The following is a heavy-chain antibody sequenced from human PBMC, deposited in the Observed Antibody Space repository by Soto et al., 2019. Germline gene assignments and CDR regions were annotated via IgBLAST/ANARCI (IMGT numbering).Heavy chain of an antibody. J-gene: IGHJ6*02. CDR3: VTTVSYYYGMDV. Sequence: SGPTLVNPTQTLTLTCTFSGSSLSTSGVGVGWIRQPPGKALEWLALIYWDDDKRYSPSLKSRLTITKDTSKNQVALTMTNMDPVDTATYYCVTTVSYYYGMDVWGQGTTVTVSS. CDR1: GSSLSTSGVG. CDR2: IYWDDDK. V-gene: IGHV2-5*02. D-gene: IGHD4-17*01.